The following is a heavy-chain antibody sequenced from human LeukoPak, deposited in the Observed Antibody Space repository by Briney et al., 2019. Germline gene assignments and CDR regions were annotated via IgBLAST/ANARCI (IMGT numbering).Heavy chain of an antibody. D-gene: IGHD5-18*01. CDR2: IYHSGST. V-gene: IGHV4-38-2*02. Sequence: SETLSLTCTVSGYSISSGYYWGWIRQPPGKGLEWIGSIYHSGSTYYNPSLKSRVTISVDTSKNQFSLKLSSVTAADTAVYYCARDPGYSYGQWGQGTLVTVSS. J-gene: IGHJ4*02. CDR1: GYSISSGYY. CDR3: ARDPGYSYGQ.